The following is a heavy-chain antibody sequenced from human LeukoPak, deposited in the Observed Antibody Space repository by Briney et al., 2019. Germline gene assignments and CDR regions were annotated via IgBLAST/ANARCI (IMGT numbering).Heavy chain of an antibody. J-gene: IGHJ4*02. CDR1: GFTFSSSV. D-gene: IGHD3-10*01. CDR3: ASAPYGSGTFLDY. V-gene: IGHV3-33*01. CDR2: IWYDGSDK. Sequence: PGGSLRLSCAASGFTFSSSVMHWVRQAPGKGLEWVAVIWYDGSDKYSADSVKGRFTISRDNSKNTLYLQMNSLRAEDTAVYYCASAPYGSGTFLDYWGQGTLVTVSS.